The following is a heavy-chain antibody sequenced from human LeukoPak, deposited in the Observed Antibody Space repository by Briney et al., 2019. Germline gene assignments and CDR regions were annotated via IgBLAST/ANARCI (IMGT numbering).Heavy chain of an antibody. Sequence: SETLPLTCAVSGYSISSGYYWGWIRQPPGKGLEWIGSIYHSGSTYYNPSLKSRVTISVDTSKNQFSLKLSSVTAADTAVYYCARRVSSKLGTYYFDYWGQGTLVTVSS. CDR2: IYHSGST. D-gene: IGHD7-27*01. CDR3: ARRVSSKLGTYYFDY. V-gene: IGHV4-38-2*01. J-gene: IGHJ4*02. CDR1: GYSISSGYY.